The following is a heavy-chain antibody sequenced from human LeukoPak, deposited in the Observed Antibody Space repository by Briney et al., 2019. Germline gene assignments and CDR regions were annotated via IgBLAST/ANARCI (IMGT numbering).Heavy chain of an antibody. V-gene: IGHV3-15*01. CDR3: TTVTIKVY. Sequence: NAGRSLTPSWPPDAFTFRNAWTSWVRQPPGKGLEWVGLIKSKTDGGTTDYAAPVKGRITISRDDSKNTLYLQMNSLKTEDTAVYYCTTVTIKVYWGQGTLVTVSS. CDR2: IKSKTDGGTT. D-gene: IGHD1-1*01. J-gene: IGHJ4*02. CDR1: AFTFRNAW.